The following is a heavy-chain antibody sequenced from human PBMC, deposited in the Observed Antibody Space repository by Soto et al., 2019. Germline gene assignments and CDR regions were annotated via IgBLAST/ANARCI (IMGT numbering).Heavy chain of an antibody. CDR2: IHYSGIS. CDR3: ARGNWNFDS. Sequence: QLQLQESGPGLVKPSETLSLICNVSGGSVSSGGYYWAWIRQPPGKGLEWIASIHYSGISYYNPSLKSKLLIALDTSKHQFSLNLNSVTAADTAFYYCARGNWNFDSWGQGTLVTVSS. V-gene: IGHV4-39*01. J-gene: IGHJ4*02. CDR1: GGSVSSGGYY. D-gene: IGHD3-3*01.